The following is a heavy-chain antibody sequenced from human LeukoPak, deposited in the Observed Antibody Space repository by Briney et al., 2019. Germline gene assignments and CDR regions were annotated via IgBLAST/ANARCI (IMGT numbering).Heavy chain of an antibody. D-gene: IGHD2-15*01. V-gene: IGHV1-2*06. J-gene: IGHJ4*02. CDR3: ARSYCSGGSCVFGDY. Sequence: ASVKVSCKASGYTFTGYYMHWVRQAPGQGLAWMGRINPNSGGTNYAQKFQGRVTMTRDTSISTAYMELSRLRSDDTAVYYCARSYCSGGSCVFGDYWGQGTLVTVSS. CDR1: GYTFTGYY. CDR2: INPNSGGT.